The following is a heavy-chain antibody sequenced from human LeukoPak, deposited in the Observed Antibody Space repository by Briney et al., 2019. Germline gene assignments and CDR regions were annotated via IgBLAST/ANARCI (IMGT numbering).Heavy chain of an antibody. Sequence: SGGSLRLSCAASGFTFTSYWMSWVPQAPGKGLEWVANIKQDGSERYYVDSVKGRFTISRDNAKNSLYLQMNSLRAEDTGVYYCAGSGWQVYFDYWGQGTLVTVSS. J-gene: IGHJ4*02. V-gene: IGHV3-7*01. CDR2: IKQDGSER. D-gene: IGHD6-19*01. CDR3: AGSGWQVYFDY. CDR1: GFTFTSYW.